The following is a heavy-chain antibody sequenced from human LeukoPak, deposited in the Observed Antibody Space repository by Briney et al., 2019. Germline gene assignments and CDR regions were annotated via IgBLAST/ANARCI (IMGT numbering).Heavy chain of an antibody. CDR1: GGSISSGGYS. J-gene: IGHJ3*02. D-gene: IGHD1-26*01. Sequence: SETLSLTCAVSGGSISSGGYSWSWIRQPPGKGLEWIGYIYHSGSTYYNPSLKSRVTISVDRSKNQFSLKLSSVTAADTAVYYCARSTLCSGSYYNAFDIWGQGTMVTVSS. V-gene: IGHV4-30-2*01. CDR2: IYHSGST. CDR3: ARSTLCSGSYYNAFDI.